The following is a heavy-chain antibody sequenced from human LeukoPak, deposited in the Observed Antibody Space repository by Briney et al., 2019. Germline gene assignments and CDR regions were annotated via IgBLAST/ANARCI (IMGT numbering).Heavy chain of an antibody. Sequence: PGGSLRLSCAASGFTFSSYGMHWVRQAPGKGLEWVAVISYDGSNKYYADSVKGRFTISRDNSKNTLYLQMNSLRAEDTAVYYCAKPYDSKSIGWFDPWGQGTLVTVSS. CDR1: GFTFSSYG. V-gene: IGHV3-30*18. D-gene: IGHD3-22*01. CDR2: ISYDGSNK. J-gene: IGHJ5*02. CDR3: AKPYDSKSIGWFDP.